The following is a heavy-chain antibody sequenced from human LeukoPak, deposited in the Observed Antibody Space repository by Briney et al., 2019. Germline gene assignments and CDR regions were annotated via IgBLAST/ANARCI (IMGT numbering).Heavy chain of an antibody. J-gene: IGHJ4*02. CDR3: ARSGIDSYGRHDY. V-gene: IGHV4-38-2*02. Sequence: SETLSLTCTVSGYSISSGYYWGWIRQPPGKGLEWIGSIYHSGSTYYNPSLKSRVTISVDASKNQFSLKLSSVTAADTAVYYCARSGIDSYGRHDYWGQGTLVTVSS. CDR2: IYHSGST. D-gene: IGHD5-18*01. CDR1: GYSISSGYY.